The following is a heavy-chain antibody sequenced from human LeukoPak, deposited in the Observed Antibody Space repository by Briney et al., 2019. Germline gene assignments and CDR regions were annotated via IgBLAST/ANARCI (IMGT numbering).Heavy chain of an antibody. Sequence: SETLSLTCAVSGGSITSNNWWSWVRQPPGKGLEWIGGMYHSGSTNYNPSLKSRVTISVDKSKNQVSPKLNSVTASDTAVYFCARDLGTAGRPYDNWGQGTLVTVSS. CDR2: MYHSGST. J-gene: IGHJ4*02. CDR1: GGSITSNNW. CDR3: ARDLGTAGRPYDN. V-gene: IGHV4-4*02. D-gene: IGHD2-21*02.